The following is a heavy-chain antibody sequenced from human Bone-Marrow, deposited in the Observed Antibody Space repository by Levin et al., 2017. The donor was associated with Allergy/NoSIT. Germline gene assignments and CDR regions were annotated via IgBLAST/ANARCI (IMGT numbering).Heavy chain of an antibody. CDR1: GFPFNTQA. CDR3: ATYSLSWASFDC. V-gene: IGHV3-30*04. CDR2: VSHDGNKQ. J-gene: IGHJ4*02. Sequence: PGESLKISCAASGFPFNTQAMHWVRQAPGKGLEWVALVSHDGNKQYYADSVKGRFTISRDSSKNTVHLQMNSLRREDTAVYFCATYSLSWASFDCWGQGTQVTVSA. D-gene: IGHD6-13*01.